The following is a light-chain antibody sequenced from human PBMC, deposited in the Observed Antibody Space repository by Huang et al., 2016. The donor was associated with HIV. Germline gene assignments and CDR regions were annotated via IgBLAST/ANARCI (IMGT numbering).Light chain of an antibody. V-gene: IGKV2-28*01. CDR1: PSLLHSNGYNY. J-gene: IGKJ5*01. CDR2: LGS. Sequence: DIVMTQSPLSLPVTPGEPASISCKSSPSLLHSNGYNYLDWYLQKPGQSPQLRISLGSNRASGVPDRFSGSGSGTDFTLKISRVEAEDVGVYYCMQALETPITFGQGTRLEIK. CDR3: MQALETPIT.